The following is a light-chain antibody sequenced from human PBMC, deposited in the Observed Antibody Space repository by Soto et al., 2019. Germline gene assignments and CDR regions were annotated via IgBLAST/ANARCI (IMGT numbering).Light chain of an antibody. J-gene: IGKJ4*01. CDR1: QSISSW. CDR3: QQYSTYPLT. CDR2: KAS. Sequence: DIQMTQSPSTLSASVGDRFTITCRASQSISSWLAWYQQKPGKAPKFLIYKASILETGVPSRFSGTGSGTEFTLIISSLQPDDVATYHCQQYSTYPLTFGGGTKVDIK. V-gene: IGKV1-5*03.